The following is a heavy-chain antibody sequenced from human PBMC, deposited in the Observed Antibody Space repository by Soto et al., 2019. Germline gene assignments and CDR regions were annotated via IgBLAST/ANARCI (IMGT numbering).Heavy chain of an antibody. Sequence: VQLLESGGGLVQPGGSLRLSCVASVGSGFTFTDYAMAWVRQAPEKGLEWVSGISGSDYRTYYADSVKGRFTISRDNSKNTGFLQMSSLRAEDTAIYYCVGDYGGLEGFDVWGQGTMVTVSS. J-gene: IGHJ3*01. CDR2: ISGSDYRT. CDR3: VGDYGGLEGFDV. V-gene: IGHV3-23*01. CDR1: VGSGFTFTDYA. D-gene: IGHD4-17*01.